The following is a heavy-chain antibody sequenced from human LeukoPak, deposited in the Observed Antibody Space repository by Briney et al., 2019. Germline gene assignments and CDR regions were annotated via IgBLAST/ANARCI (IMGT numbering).Heavy chain of an antibody. CDR2: ISSSSYI. CDR3: AKGEVVTAMVRGAFDI. Sequence: PGGSLRLSCAASGFTFSSYSMNWVRQAPGKGLEWVSSISSSSYIYYADSVKGRFTISRDNAKNSLYLQMNSLRAEDTAVYYCAKGEVVTAMVRGAFDIWGQGTMVTVSS. V-gene: IGHV3-21*01. J-gene: IGHJ3*02. D-gene: IGHD2-21*02. CDR1: GFTFSSYS.